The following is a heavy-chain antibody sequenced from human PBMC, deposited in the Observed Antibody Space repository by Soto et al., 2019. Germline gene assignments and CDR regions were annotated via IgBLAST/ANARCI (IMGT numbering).Heavy chain of an antibody. J-gene: IGHJ5*02. CDR1: GFTISGSSYY. CDR3: AGPLRYSSGPSYWIDP. V-gene: IGHV4-39*01. Sequence: AQTLSLSCTVSGFTISGSSYYWGWHRQPPGKGLEWVGNIYVSRTSYYNPSLKSRVTISYDTTNNQFSLNFRSGTAEDTVVYYCAGPLRYSSGPSYWIDPWGQGTTVTVSS. D-gene: IGHD6-19*01. CDR2: IYVSRTS.